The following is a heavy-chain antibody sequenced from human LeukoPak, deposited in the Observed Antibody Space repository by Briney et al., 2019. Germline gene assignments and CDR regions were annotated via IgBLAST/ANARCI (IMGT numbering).Heavy chain of an antibody. CDR1: KYTFTNYY. CDR3: ASGGFCSGTSCFAFDY. J-gene: IGHJ4*02. Sequence: GASVKVSCKASKYTFTNYYMHWARQAPGQGLEWMGIINPSGGSTNYAQKFQGRVTMTRDTSTSTVYMELSSLRSEDTAVYYCASGGFCSGTSCFAFDYWGQGTLVTVSS. CDR2: INPSGGST. D-gene: IGHD2-2*01. V-gene: IGHV1-46*01.